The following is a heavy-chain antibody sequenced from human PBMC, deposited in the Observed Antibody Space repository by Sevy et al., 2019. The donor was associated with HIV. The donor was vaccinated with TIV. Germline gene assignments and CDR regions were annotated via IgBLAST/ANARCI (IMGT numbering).Heavy chain of an antibody. V-gene: IGHV1-8*01. Sequence: ASVKVSCKASGYTFTSYDINWVRQATGQGLEWMGWMNPNSGNTGYAQKFQGRVTMTRNTSISTAYIELSSLRSEDTAVYYCARSSGTYNWNSHDAFDIWGQGTMVTVSS. D-gene: IGHD1-7*01. J-gene: IGHJ3*02. CDR3: ARSSGTYNWNSHDAFDI. CDR1: GYTFTSYD. CDR2: MNPNSGNT.